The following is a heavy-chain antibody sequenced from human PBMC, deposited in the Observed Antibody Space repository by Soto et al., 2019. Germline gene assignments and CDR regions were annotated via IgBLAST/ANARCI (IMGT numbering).Heavy chain of an antibody. Sequence: EVQLLESGGGLVQPGGSLRLSCAASGFTFSSYAMSWVRQAPGKGLEWVSAISGSGGSTYYADSVKGRFTISRDNSKNALYLQMNGLRAEDTAVYYCAKDRDPDSISFPQLGGVGMDVWGQGTTVTVSS. CDR3: AKDRDPDSISFPQLGGVGMDV. V-gene: IGHV3-23*01. D-gene: IGHD3-3*02. CDR2: ISGSGGST. J-gene: IGHJ6*02. CDR1: GFTFSSYA.